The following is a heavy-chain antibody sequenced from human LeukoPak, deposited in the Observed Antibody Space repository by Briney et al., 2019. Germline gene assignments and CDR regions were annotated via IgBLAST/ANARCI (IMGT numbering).Heavy chain of an antibody. J-gene: IGHJ4*02. D-gene: IGHD2-8*02. Sequence: PGGSLRLSCAASGFTFSNYWMTWVRQAPGKGLEWVANMNQDGGEKYFVDSLKGRFTISRDNAKNSLSLQMNSLRAEDTAVYYCARGHTVHRYWGQGTLATVSS. CDR2: MNQDGGEK. CDR3: ARGHTVHRY. CDR1: GFTFSNYW. V-gene: IGHV3-7*03.